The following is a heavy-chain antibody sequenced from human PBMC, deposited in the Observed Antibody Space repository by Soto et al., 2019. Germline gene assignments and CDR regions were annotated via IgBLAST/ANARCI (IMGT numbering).Heavy chain of an antibody. Sequence: EVQLVESGGGLIQPGGSLRLSCAASGFTVSSNYMSWVRQAPGKGLEWVSVIYSGGSTYYADAVKGRFTISRDNSKNTPDLPSNSLRAEDPAVYYCARDRGDYGGQGTLVTVSA. CDR3: ARDRGDY. J-gene: IGHJ4*02. V-gene: IGHV3-53*01. CDR1: GFTVSSNY. CDR2: IYSGGST.